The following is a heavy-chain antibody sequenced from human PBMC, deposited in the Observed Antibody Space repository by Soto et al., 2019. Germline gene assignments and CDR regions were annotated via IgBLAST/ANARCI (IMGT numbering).Heavy chain of an antibody. CDR2: IYFNGNT. V-gene: IGHV4-59*01. Sequence: SETPSLTCTVSAASFSKYYWTWIRQPPGKGLEWIGYIYFNGNTKYNPSLEGRLTISIDTSKKEFSLKLTSVTAADAAVYYCASVTFGGIVLAHWGQGTLVTVSS. CDR3: ASVTFGGIVLAH. D-gene: IGHD3-16*01. J-gene: IGHJ4*02. CDR1: AASFSKYY.